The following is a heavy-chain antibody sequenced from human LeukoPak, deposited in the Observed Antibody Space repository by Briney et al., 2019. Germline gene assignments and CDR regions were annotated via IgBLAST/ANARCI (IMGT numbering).Heavy chain of an antibody. Sequence: GGSLRLSCAASGFTFSSYGMHWVRQAPGKGLEWVAVISYDGSNKYYADSVKGRFTISRDNSKNTLYLQMNSLRAEDTAVYYCEKGVGGEDETDYWGQGTLVTVSS. CDR2: ISYDGSNK. CDR1: GFTFSSYG. D-gene: IGHD3-16*01. CDR3: EKGVGGEDETDY. V-gene: IGHV3-30*18. J-gene: IGHJ4*02.